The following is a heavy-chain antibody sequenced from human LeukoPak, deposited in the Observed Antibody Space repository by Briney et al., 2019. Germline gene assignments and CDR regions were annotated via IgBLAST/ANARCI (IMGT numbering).Heavy chain of an antibody. CDR3: ARGATVTSYDAFDI. J-gene: IGHJ3*02. V-gene: IGHV4-34*01. CDR1: GGSFSGYY. D-gene: IGHD4-17*01. CDR2: INHSGST. Sequence: SETLSLTCAVYGGSFSGYYWSWIRQPPGKGLEWIGEINHSGSTNYNPSLKSRVTISVDTSKNQFSLKLSSVTAADTAVYYCARGATVTSYDAFDIWGQGTMVTVSS.